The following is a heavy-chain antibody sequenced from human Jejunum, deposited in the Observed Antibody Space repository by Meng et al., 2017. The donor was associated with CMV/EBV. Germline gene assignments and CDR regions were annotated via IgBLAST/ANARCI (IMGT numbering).Heavy chain of an antibody. D-gene: IGHD3-22*01. CDR3: ASHYYDTSGYLPH. CDR2: INPNNGGT. Sequence: SGYPFTDYYIHWVRPAPGQGLECMGWINPNNGGTTYAQKFHGRFTMTRDTSISTAYMELSRLTSDDTAMYYCASHYYDTSGYLPHWGQGTLVTVSS. CDR1: GYPFTDYY. V-gene: IGHV1-2*02. J-gene: IGHJ4*02.